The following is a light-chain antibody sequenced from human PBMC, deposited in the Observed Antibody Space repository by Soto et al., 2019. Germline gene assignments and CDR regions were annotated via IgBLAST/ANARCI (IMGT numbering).Light chain of an antibody. CDR3: SSYTSSSLYV. Sequence: QSALTQPASVSGSPGQSITISCTGTSSDVGGYNYVSWYQQHPGKAPKLIIYDVSNRPSGVSNRFSGSKSGNTASLTISGLQAEDEADYYCSSYTSSSLYVFGTGTKPTVL. CDR2: DVS. V-gene: IGLV2-14*01. J-gene: IGLJ1*01. CDR1: SSDVGGYNY.